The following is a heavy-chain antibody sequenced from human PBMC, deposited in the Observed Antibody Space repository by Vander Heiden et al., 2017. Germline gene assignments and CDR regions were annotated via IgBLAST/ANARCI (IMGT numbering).Heavy chain of an antibody. Sequence: EVQLVESGGGLVQPGRSLRLSCAASGFTFDDYAMHWVRQAPGKGLEWVSGISWNSGSIGYADSVKGRFTISRDNAKNSLYLQMNSLRAEDTALYYCAKDSSGWSKGGSFDYWGQGTLVIVSS. CDR2: ISWNSGSI. CDR1: GFTFDDYA. CDR3: AKDSSGWSKGGSFDY. V-gene: IGHV3-9*01. J-gene: IGHJ4*02. D-gene: IGHD6-19*01.